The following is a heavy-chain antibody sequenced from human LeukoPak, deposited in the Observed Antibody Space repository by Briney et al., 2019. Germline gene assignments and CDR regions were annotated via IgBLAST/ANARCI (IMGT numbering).Heavy chain of an antibody. V-gene: IGHV4-59*01. CDR3: ARFSYWFDP. J-gene: IGHJ5*02. CDR2: IYYSGST. Sequence: ETLSLTCTVSGGSISSYYWSWIRQPPGKGLEWIGYIYYSGSTNYNPSLKSRVTISVDTSKNQFSLKLSSVTAADTAVYYCARFSYWFDPWGQGTLVTVSS. CDR1: GGSISSYY.